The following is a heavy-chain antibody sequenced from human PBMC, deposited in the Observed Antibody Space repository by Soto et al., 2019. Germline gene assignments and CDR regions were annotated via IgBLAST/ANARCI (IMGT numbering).Heavy chain of an antibody. Sequence: QVQLVQSGAEVKKPGSSVKVSCKASGGTFSSYAISWVRQAPGQGLEWMGGIIPIFGTANYAQKFQGRVTITADSSTSPAYMELSSLRSEDTAVYYCARDGRLLDYYYYGMDVWGQGTTVTVSS. D-gene: IGHD2-15*01. V-gene: IGHV1-69*01. CDR3: ARDGRLLDYYYYGMDV. J-gene: IGHJ6*02. CDR2: IIPIFGTA. CDR1: GGTFSSYA.